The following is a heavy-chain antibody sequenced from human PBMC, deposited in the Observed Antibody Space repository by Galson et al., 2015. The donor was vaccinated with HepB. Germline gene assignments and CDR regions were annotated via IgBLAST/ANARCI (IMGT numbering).Heavy chain of an antibody. Sequence: SVKVSCKASGYIFTSYGINWVRQAPGQGLEWMGWISAYNGNTNYAQKVQGRVTMTTDTSTSTAYMELRSLRSDDTAVYYCARDRVDGDNPNWFDPWGQGTLVTVSS. CDR3: ARDRVDGDNPNWFDP. CDR2: ISAYNGNT. CDR1: GYIFTSYG. J-gene: IGHJ5*02. D-gene: IGHD4-17*01. V-gene: IGHV1-18*04.